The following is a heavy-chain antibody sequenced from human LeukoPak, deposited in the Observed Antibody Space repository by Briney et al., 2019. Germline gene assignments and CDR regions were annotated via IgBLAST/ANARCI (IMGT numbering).Heavy chain of an antibody. CDR2: ISASGGST. D-gene: IGHD6-13*01. J-gene: IGHJ6*03. V-gene: IGHV3-23*01. Sequence: PGGSLRLSCAASGFTFSSYAMTWVRQAPGKGLEWVSAISASGGSTYYADSVKGRFSISRDNSNNTLYLQMNSLRAEDTAVYFCASLFYDRSSWYVDSYYYYYMDVWGKGTTVTISS. CDR3: ASLFYDRSSWYVDSYYYYYMDV. CDR1: GFTFSSYA.